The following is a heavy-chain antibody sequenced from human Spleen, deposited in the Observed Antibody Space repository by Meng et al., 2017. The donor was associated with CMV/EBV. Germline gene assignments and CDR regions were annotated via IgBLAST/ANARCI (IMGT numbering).Heavy chain of an antibody. V-gene: IGHV4-59*01. CDR3: AREGSSWDLDY. Sequence: ESLKISCAASGFAFSRYGMNWVRQAPGKGLEWIGYIYYSGSTNYNPSLKSRVTISVDTSKNQFSLKLSSVTAADTAVYYCAREGSSWDLDYWGQGTLVTVSS. D-gene: IGHD6-13*01. J-gene: IGHJ4*02. CDR2: IYYSGST. CDR1: GFAFSRYG.